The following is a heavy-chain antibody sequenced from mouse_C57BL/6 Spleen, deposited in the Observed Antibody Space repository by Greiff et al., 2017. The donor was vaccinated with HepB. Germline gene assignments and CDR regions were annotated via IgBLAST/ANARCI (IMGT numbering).Heavy chain of an antibody. J-gene: IGHJ4*01. Sequence: DVHLVESGGGLVKPGGSLKLSCAASGFTFSSYAMSWVRQTPEKRLEWVATISDGGSYTYYPDNVKGRFTISRDNAKNNLYLQMSHLKSEDTAMYYCARDPLFITTNAMDYWGQGTSVTVSS. CDR2: ISDGGSYT. D-gene: IGHD1-1*01. CDR3: ARDPLFITTNAMDY. CDR1: GFTFSSYA. V-gene: IGHV5-4*01.